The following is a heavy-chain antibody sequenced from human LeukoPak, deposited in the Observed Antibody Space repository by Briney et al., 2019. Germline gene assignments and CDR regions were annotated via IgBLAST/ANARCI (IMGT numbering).Heavy chain of an antibody. J-gene: IGHJ5*02. V-gene: IGHV3-23*01. CDR2: ISGSGGST. CDR1: GFTFSSYG. D-gene: IGHD6-13*01. Sequence: PGGSLRLSCVASGFTFSSYGMTWVRQAPGKGLEWVSAISGSGGSTHYADSVKGRLTISRDNSKNTLYLQMNGLRVEDTAVYYCAKFPSESYSSSWYATWGQGTLVTVSS. CDR3: AKFPSESYSSSWYAT.